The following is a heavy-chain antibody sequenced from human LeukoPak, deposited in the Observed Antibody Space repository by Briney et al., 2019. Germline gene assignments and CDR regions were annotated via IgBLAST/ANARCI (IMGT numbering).Heavy chain of an antibody. Sequence: SETLSLTCTVSGGSISSYYWSWIRQPPGKGLEWIGYIYSSGGTNYNPSLKSRITISVDTSKNQFSLKLSSVTAADTAVYYCARFAYCGGHCWYYFDYWGQGSLVTVSS. CDR1: GGSISSYY. V-gene: IGHV4-59*01. CDR3: ARFAYCGGHCWYYFDY. D-gene: IGHD2-21*02. J-gene: IGHJ4*02. CDR2: IYSSGGT.